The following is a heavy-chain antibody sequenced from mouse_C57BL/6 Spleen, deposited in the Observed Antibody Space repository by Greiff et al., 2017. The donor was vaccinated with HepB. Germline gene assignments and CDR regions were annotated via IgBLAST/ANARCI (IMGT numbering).Heavy chain of an antibody. CDR1: GYTFTDHT. D-gene: IGHD2-4*01. CDR2: IYPRDGST. CDR3: ARCDGLRRGDYYAMDY. J-gene: IGHJ4*01. V-gene: IGHV1-78*01. Sequence: VQLQQSDAELVKPGASVKISCKVSGYTFTDHTIHWMKQRPEQGLEWIGYIYPRDGSTKYNEKFKGKATLTADKSSSTAYMQLNSLTSEDSAVYVCARCDGLRRGDYYAMDYWGQGTSVTVSS.